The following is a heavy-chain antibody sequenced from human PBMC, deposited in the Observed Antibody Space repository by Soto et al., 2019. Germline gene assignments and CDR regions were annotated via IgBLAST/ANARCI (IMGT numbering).Heavy chain of an antibody. V-gene: IGHV1-2*02. D-gene: IGHD1-1*01. CDR3: ASASNWNSGYYYYGMDV. CDR1: GYTFTGYY. Sequence: ASVKVSCKASGYTFTGYYMHWVRQAPGQGLEWMGWINPNSGGTSYAQKFQGRVTMTRDTSISTAYMELSRLRSDDTAVYYCASASNWNSGYYYYGMDVWGQGTTVTVSS. CDR2: INPNSGGT. J-gene: IGHJ6*02.